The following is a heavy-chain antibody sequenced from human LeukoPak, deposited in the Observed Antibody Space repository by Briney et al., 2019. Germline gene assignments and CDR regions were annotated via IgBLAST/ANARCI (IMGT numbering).Heavy chain of an antibody. J-gene: IGHJ3*02. CDR2: INHSGST. Sequence: PSETLSLTCAVYGGSFSGYYWSWIRQPPGKGPEWIGEINHSGSTNYNPSLKSRVTISVDTSKNQFSLKLSSVTAADTAVYYCARPTNFKGYCSGGSCLRDAFDIWGQGTMVTVSS. D-gene: IGHD2-15*01. CDR1: GGSFSGYY. V-gene: IGHV4-34*01. CDR3: ARPTNFKGYCSGGSCLRDAFDI.